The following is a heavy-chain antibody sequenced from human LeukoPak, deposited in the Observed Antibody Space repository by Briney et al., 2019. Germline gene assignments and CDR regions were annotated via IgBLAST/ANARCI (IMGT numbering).Heavy chain of an antibody. CDR2: IYYSGST. Sequence: SETLSLTCTVSGGSISSYYWSWIRQPPGKGLEWIGYIYYSGSTNYNPSLKSRVTISVDTSKNQFSLKLSSVTAADTAVYYCARELGPGYPFDYWGQGTLVTVS. J-gene: IGHJ4*02. CDR1: GGSISSYY. D-gene: IGHD5-12*01. CDR3: ARELGPGYPFDY. V-gene: IGHV4-59*01.